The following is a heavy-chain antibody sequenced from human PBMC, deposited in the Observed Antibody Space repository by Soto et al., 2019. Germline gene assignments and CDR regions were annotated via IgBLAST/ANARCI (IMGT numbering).Heavy chain of an antibody. CDR1: GGSFSGYY. D-gene: IGHD3-10*01. V-gene: IGHV4-34*01. Sequence: SETLSLTCAVYGGSFSGYYWSWIRQPPGKGLEWIGEINHSGSTNYNPSLKSRVTISVDTSKNQFSLKLSSVTAADTAVYYCARGPSMVRGVITLLYFDYWGQGTLVTVSS. CDR2: INHSGST. CDR3: ARGPSMVRGVITLLYFDY. J-gene: IGHJ4*02.